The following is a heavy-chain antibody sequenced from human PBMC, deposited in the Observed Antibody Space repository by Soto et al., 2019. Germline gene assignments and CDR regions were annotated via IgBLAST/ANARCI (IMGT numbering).Heavy chain of an antibody. CDR3: AAPSDDYSGY. CDR2: IYYTGST. Sequence: QLQLQESGPGLMKPSQTLSLTCTVSGGSISSGVYYWSWIRQPPGKGLEWIGWIYYTGSTYYSPALQSRVTISMDTSKNLFSLNLTSVTAAHTAVYYCAAPSDDYSGYWGQGVLVTVSS. V-gene: IGHV4-30-4*01. CDR1: GGSISSGVYY. J-gene: IGHJ4*02.